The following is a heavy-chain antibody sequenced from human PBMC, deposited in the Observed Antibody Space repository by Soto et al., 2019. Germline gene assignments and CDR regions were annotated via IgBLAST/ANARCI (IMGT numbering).Heavy chain of an antibody. V-gene: IGHV1-3*01. CDR2: INAGNGNT. Sequence: QVQLVQSGAEVKKPGASVKASCKASGYTFTSYAMHWVRQAPGQRLEWMGWINAGNGNTKYSQKFQGRVTITRDTSASTAYTELSSLRSEDTAVYYCAISSGYSLYEYWGQGTVVNVSS. D-gene: IGHD3-3*01. CDR1: GYTFTSYA. J-gene: IGHJ4*02. CDR3: AISSGYSLYEY.